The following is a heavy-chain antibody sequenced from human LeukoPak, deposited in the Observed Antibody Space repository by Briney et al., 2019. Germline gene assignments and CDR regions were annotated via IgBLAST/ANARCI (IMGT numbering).Heavy chain of an antibody. J-gene: IGHJ6*02. Sequence: GGSLRLSCAASGFTFSSYTMNWVRQGPGKGLEWVSGITDGVGAAFYADSVKGRFTISRDNSKNTLYLQMNSLRADDTAVYYCAKEVEQLVYYYGMDVWGQGTTVTVSS. V-gene: IGHV3-23*01. CDR3: AKEVEQLVYYYGMDV. CDR2: ITDGVGAA. CDR1: GFTFSSYT. D-gene: IGHD6-6*01.